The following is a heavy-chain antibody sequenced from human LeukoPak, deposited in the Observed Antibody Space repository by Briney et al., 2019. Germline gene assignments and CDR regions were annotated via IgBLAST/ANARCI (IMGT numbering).Heavy chain of an antibody. CDR1: GFTFSRYE. D-gene: IGHD5-18*01. J-gene: IGHJ4*02. Sequence: PGGSLRVSCVDSGFTFSRYEMNSVRQAPGEGVGWVSYISSSGSTIYYADSVKRRFTISRENAKNSLYLQMNSLRAEDTAVYYCARALDVDTSIDYWGQGTLVTVSS. V-gene: IGHV3-48*03. CDR3: ARALDVDTSIDY. CDR2: ISSSGSTI.